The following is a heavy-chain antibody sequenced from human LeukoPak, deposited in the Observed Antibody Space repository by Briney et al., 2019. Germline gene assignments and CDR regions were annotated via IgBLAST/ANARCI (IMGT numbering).Heavy chain of an antibody. D-gene: IGHD3-10*01. J-gene: IGHJ4*02. CDR3: ARSSPSGNFDY. V-gene: IGHV4-61*01. Sequence: SETLSLTCAVSGYSISSGYYWGRIRQPPGKGLEWIGYIYYSGSTNYNPSLKSRVTISVDTSKNQFSLKLSSVTAADTAVYYCARSSPSGNFDYWGQGTLVTVSS. CDR2: IYYSGST. CDR1: GYSISSGYY.